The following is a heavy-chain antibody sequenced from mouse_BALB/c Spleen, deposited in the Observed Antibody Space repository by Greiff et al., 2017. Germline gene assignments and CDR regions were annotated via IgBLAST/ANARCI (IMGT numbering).Heavy chain of an antibody. Sequence: QVQLKESDAELVKPGASVKISCKASGYNFTDHAIHWVKQKPEQGLEWIGYISPGNGDIKYNEKFKGKATLTADKSSSTAYMQLNSLTSEDSAVYFCTGNYAWFAYWGQGTLVTVSA. CDR1: GYNFTDHA. CDR3: TGNYAWFAY. J-gene: IGHJ3*01. D-gene: IGHD2-1*01. V-gene: IGHV1S53*02. CDR2: ISPGNGDI.